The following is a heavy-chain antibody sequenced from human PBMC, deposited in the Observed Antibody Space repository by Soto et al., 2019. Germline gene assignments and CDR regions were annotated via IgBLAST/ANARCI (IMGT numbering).Heavy chain of an antibody. CDR2: IRGEAYGGTT. V-gene: IGHV3-49*03. CDR1: GLSFGIYT. CDR3: CSPKPSYATSLYYFDN. D-gene: IGHD2-2*01. J-gene: IGHJ4*02. Sequence: GGSLRLSCSASGLSFGIYTISWFRQAPGKWLEWVGFIRGEAYGGTTEYAASVKGRFTISRDDSKGIAYLQMNSLKTGDTAVYYCCSPKPSYATSLYYFDNWGQGXLVTVSS.